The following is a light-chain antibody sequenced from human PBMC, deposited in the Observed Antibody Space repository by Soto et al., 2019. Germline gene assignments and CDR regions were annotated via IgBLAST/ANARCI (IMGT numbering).Light chain of an antibody. J-gene: IGKJ1*01. Sequence: EIVLTQSPGTLSLSPGERASLSCRASQSVSSSHLAWYQQKPGQAPRLLIYGASSRATGIPDRFSGSGSGTDFTLTISRLEPEDFAMYYCQQYGRTFGLGTKVDI. CDR1: QSVSSSH. V-gene: IGKV3-20*01. CDR2: GAS. CDR3: QQYGRT.